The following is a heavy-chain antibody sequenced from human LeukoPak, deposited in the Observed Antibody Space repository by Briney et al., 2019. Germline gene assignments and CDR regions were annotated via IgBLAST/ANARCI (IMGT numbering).Heavy chain of an antibody. CDR1: GGSFSGYY. CDR2: INHSGST. Sequence: PSETLSLTCALYGGSFSGYYWSWIRQPPGKGREWIGEINHSGSTNYNPSLKSRATISVDPSKNQFSMKLSSVTAAHTAVYYCARGPKIYQLPSPVWFDPWGQETLVTVSS. J-gene: IGHJ5*02. CDR3: ARGPKIYQLPSPVWFDP. V-gene: IGHV4-34*01. D-gene: IGHD2-2*01.